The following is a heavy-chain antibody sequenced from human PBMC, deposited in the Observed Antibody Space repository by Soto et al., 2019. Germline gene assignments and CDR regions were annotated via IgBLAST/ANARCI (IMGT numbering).Heavy chain of an antibody. CDR3: AKDDLRCYYLEYFQH. Sequence: QVQLVESGGGVVQPGGSLRLSCAASGFAFSNYGMHWVRQTPGMGLEWVSVISYDGDNEYYADSVRGRFTVSRDNSKNTLYLQMHGLRAEDTAVYYCAKDDLRCYYLEYFQHWGQGTLVTVSS. V-gene: IGHV3-30*18. CDR2: ISYDGDNE. D-gene: IGHD3-22*01. J-gene: IGHJ1*01. CDR1: GFAFSNYG.